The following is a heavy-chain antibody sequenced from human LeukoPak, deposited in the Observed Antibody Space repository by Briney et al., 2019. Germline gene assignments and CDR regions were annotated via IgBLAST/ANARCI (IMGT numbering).Heavy chain of an antibody. CDR2: ISGGGEHT. D-gene: IGHD5-12*01. Sequence: PGGSLRLSCAASGFTFTNFAMKWVRQAPGKGLEWVADISGGGEHTFYADSVKGRFTISRDNSKNTLYLQMNSLRAEDTAVYYCGSGYDPPGLGYWGQGTLVTVSS. V-gene: IGHV3-23*01. J-gene: IGHJ4*02. CDR1: GFTFTNFA. CDR3: GSGYDPPGLGY.